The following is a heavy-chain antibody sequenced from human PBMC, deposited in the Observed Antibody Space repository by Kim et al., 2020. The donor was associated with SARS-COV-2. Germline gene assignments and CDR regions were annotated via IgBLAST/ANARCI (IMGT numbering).Heavy chain of an antibody. J-gene: IGHJ4*02. CDR3: ARPNAYYDFWSGPGILAY. CDR1: GGTFSSYA. Sequence: SVKVSCKASGGTFSSYAISWVRQAPGQGLEWMGGIITIFGTANYAQKFQGRVTITADESTSTAYMELSSLRSEDTAVYYCARPNAYYDFWSGPGILAYWGQGTLVTVSS. V-gene: IGHV1-69*13. D-gene: IGHD3-3*01. CDR2: IITIFGTA.